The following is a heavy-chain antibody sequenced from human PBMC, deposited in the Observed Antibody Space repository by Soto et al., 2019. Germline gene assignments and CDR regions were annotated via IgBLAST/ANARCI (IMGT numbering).Heavy chain of an antibody. CDR1: GFTFDDYT. V-gene: IGHV3-43*01. CDR3: AKDASSYYDSSGLVGYFDY. J-gene: IGHJ4*02. CDR2: ISWDGGST. Sequence: GGSLRLSCAASGFTFDDYTMHWVRQAPGKGLEWVSLISWDGGSTYYADSVKGRFTISRDNSKNSLYLQMNSLRTEDTALYYCAKDASSYYDSSGLVGYFDYWGQGTLVTVSS. D-gene: IGHD3-22*01.